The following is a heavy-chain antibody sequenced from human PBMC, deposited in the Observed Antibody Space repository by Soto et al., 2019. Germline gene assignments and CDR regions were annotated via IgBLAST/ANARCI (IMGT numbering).Heavy chain of an antibody. CDR3: ARDVTYYYDSSGYYRYYYYGLDV. D-gene: IGHD3-22*01. J-gene: IGHJ6*02. CDR1: GYTFTSYG. V-gene: IGHV1-18*01. Sequence: ASVKVSCKASGYTFTSYGISWVRQAPGQGLEWMGWISAYNGNTNYAQKLQGRVTMTTDTSTSTAYMELRSLRSDDTAVYYCARDVTYYYDSSGYYRYYYYGLDVWGQGTTVTVS. CDR2: ISAYNGNT.